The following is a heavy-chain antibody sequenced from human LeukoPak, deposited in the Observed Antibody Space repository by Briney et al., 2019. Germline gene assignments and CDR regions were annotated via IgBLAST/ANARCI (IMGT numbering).Heavy chain of an antibody. D-gene: IGHD3-22*01. J-gene: IGHJ4*02. Sequence: SETLSFTCAVYGGSFSGYFWTWFRQPPGKGLEWIGEINHSGSTNYNPSLKSRVTISVDTSKNQFSLKLSSVTAADTAVYYCASEDYYDSSGYFRQFDYWGQGTPVTVSS. CDR1: GGSFSGYF. CDR3: ASEDYYDSSGYFRQFDY. CDR2: INHSGST. V-gene: IGHV4-34*01.